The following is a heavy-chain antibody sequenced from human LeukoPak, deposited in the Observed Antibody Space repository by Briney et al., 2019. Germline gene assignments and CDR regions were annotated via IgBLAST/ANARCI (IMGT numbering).Heavy chain of an antibody. CDR3: ARTDIAAAGPNDY. J-gene: IGHJ4*02. D-gene: IGHD6-13*01. V-gene: IGHV3-33*01. Sequence: PGRSLRLSCAESGFTFSSYGMHWVRQAPGKGLEWVAVIWYDGSNKYYADSVKGRFTISRDNSKNTLYLQMNSLRAEDTAVYYCARTDIAAAGPNDYWDQGTLVTVSS. CDR2: IWYDGSNK. CDR1: GFTFSSYG.